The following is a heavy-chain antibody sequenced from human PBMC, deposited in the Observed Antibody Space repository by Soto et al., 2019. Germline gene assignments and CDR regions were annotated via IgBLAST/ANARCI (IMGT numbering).Heavy chain of an antibody. D-gene: IGHD1-20*01. CDR1: GGSVNNYH. J-gene: IGHJ4*02. Sequence: KTSETLSLTCTISGGSVNNYHWIWIRQPPGKGLEWIAYIYTGNPHYNPSLNNRVTISVDASENQFSLNLISVTASDTAVYYCATYNYNAFFDSWGQGTLVTVSS. CDR2: IYTGNP. V-gene: IGHV4-59*02. CDR3: ATYNYNAFFDS.